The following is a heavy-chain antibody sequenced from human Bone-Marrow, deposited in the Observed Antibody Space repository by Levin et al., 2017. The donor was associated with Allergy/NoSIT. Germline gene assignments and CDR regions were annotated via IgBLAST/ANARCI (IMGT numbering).Heavy chain of an antibody. Sequence: LSLTCAASGFTFNNYAMSWVRQAPVKGLEWVSAISGSGDSTYYADSVRGRFTIYKDNSKNTLYLQMNSLRGEDTALYYCARKGSVAAAGSPDYWGQGTLVTVSS. CDR1: GFTFNNYA. J-gene: IGHJ4*02. V-gene: IGHV3-23*01. CDR2: ISGSGDST. CDR3: ARKGSVAAAGSPDY. D-gene: IGHD6-13*01.